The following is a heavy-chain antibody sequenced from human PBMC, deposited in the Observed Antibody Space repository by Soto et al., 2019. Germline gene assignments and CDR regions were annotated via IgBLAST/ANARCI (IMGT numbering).Heavy chain of an antibody. J-gene: IGHJ4*02. CDR2: ISVSNRYI. V-gene: IGHV3-21*01. Sequence: PGGSLRLSCAASGIVFSDYSVDWVRQAPGKGLEWVASISVSNRYISYADSVRARFPISSDTAKNSLFLQITNLTAEDTPVPCCARDAPGSYFPLWLDLWGQGT. CDR3: ARDAPGSYFPLWLDL. D-gene: IGHD6-19*01. CDR1: GIVFSDYS.